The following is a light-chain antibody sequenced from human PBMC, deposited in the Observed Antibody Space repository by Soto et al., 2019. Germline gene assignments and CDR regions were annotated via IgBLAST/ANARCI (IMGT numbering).Light chain of an antibody. CDR1: QSVSTF. Sequence: EIVLTQAPATLSLSPGERASLSCRASQSVSTFLAWYQHKPGQAPRLLIYDASNRATGIPDRFRGSGSGTDFTITISSLEPEDFALYYCQQGTDWPPGTFGQGTKVEIK. V-gene: IGKV3-11*01. CDR3: QQGTDWPPGT. J-gene: IGKJ1*01. CDR2: DAS.